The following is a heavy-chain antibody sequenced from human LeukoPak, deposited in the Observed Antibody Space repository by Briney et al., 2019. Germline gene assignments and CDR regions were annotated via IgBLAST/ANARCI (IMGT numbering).Heavy chain of an antibody. CDR1: GGSISSSSYY. CDR3: ARGLDAFDI. D-gene: IGHD3-10*01. Sequence: SETLSLTCTVSGGSISSSSYYWGWIRQAPGKGLEWIGRIYTSGSTNYNPSLKSRVTISVDTSKNQFSLKLSSVTAADTAVYYCARGLDAFDIWGQGTMVTVSS. CDR2: IYTSGST. J-gene: IGHJ3*02. V-gene: IGHV4-39*07.